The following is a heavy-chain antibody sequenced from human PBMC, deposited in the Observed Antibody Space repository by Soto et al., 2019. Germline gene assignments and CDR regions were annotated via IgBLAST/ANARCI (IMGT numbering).Heavy chain of an antibody. J-gene: IGHJ6*02. CDR2: INPNSGGT. Sequence: QVQLVQSGAEVKKPGASVKVSCKASGYTFTSYYINWVRQAPGQGLEWMGWINPNSGGTNYAQKFQGWVTMTRDTSISTAYMELSRLRSDDTAVYYCARALMVYGSYYYGMDVWGQGTTVTVSS. V-gene: IGHV1-2*04. CDR3: ARALMVYGSYYYGMDV. D-gene: IGHD2-8*01. CDR1: GYTFTSYY.